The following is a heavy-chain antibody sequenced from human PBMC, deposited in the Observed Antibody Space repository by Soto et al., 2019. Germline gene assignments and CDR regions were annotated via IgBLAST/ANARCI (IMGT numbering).Heavy chain of an antibody. D-gene: IGHD3-10*01. J-gene: IGHJ6*02. CDR1: GGTFSSYT. V-gene: IGHV1-69*02. Sequence: QVQLVQSGAEVKKPGSSVKVSCKGSGGTFSSYTISWVRQAPGQGLEWMGRIIPILGIANHAQKFQGRVTSTADKSTSTAYMELSSLSSEDTAVYYCARFRGSYGMDVWGQGTTFTVSS. CDR2: IIPILGIA. CDR3: ARFRGSYGMDV.